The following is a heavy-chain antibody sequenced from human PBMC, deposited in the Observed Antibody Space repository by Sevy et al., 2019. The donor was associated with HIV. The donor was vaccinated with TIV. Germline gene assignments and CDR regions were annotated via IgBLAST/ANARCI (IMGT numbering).Heavy chain of an antibody. CDR3: ARGRYCSSTSCYWAYYYYGMDV. Sequence: ALVKVSCKASGGTFSSYAISWVRQAPGQGLEWMGGIIPIFGTANYAQKFQGRVTITADESTSTAYMELSSLRSEDTAVYYCARGRYCSSTSCYWAYYYYGMDVWGQGTTVTVSS. J-gene: IGHJ6*02. D-gene: IGHD2-2*01. CDR2: IIPIFGTA. CDR1: GGTFSSYA. V-gene: IGHV1-69*13.